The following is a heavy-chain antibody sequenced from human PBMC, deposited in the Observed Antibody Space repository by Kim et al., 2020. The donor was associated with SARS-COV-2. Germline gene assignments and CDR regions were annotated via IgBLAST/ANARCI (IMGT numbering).Heavy chain of an antibody. CDR2: IYYSGST. V-gene: IGHV4-61*01. Sequence: SETRSLTCTVSGGSVSSGSYYWSWIRQPPGKGLEWIGYIYYSGSTNYNPSLKSRVTISVDTSKNQFSLKLSSVTAADTAVYFCARVQVVSTMLQAKAEY. CDR3: ARVQVVSTMLQAKAEY. CDR1: GGSVSSGSYY. J-gene: IGHJ1*01. D-gene: IGHD3-10*01.